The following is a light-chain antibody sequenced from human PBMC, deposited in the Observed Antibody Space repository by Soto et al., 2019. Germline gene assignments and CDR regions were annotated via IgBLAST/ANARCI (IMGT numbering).Light chain of an antibody. Sequence: EIVLTQSPGTLSLSPGERATLSCRASQSVSSSYLAWYQQKPGQAPRLLIYGASSRATGIPDRFSGSGSGTEFNLTISRLEPEDFAVYSCQQYGSSPLFGPGTKVDIK. CDR3: QQYGSSPL. V-gene: IGKV3-20*01. CDR2: GAS. CDR1: QSVSSSY. J-gene: IGKJ3*01.